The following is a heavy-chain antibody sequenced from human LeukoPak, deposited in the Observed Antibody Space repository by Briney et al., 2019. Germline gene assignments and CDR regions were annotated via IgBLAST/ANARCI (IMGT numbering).Heavy chain of an antibody. CDR1: GGSISSYY. J-gene: IGHJ3*02. V-gene: IGHV4-59*01. CDR3: ARDFAFDI. Sequence: PSETLPLTCIVSGGSISSYYWSWIRQPPGKGLEWIGYIYNNGNTNYNPSLKSRVAMSVETSKNQFSLKLSSVTAADTAVYYCARDFAFDIWGQGTMVTVSS. CDR2: IYNNGNT.